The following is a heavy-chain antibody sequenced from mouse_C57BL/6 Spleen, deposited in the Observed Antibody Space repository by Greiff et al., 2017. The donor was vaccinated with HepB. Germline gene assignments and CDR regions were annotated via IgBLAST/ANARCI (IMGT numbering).Heavy chain of an antibody. Sequence: EVLLVESGGGLVKPGASLKLSCAASGFTFSDYGMHWVRQAPEKGLEWVAYISSGSSTIYYADTLKGRFTISRDNTKNTLFLQMTSLRSEDTAMYYCAWLRVYYGSSYDAMDDWGQGTTVTVSS. CDR2: ISSGSSTI. CDR1: GFTFSDYG. CDR3: AWLRVYYGSSYDAMDD. D-gene: IGHD1-1*01. V-gene: IGHV5-17*01. J-gene: IGHJ4*01.